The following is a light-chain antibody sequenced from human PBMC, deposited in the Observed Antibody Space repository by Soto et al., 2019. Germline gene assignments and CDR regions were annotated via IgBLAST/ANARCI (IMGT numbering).Light chain of an antibody. Sequence: DVVLTQSPLSLPVTLGQPASISCRSSQSLVYSDGNTYLNWFQQRPGQSPRRLIYKVSNRDSGVPNRYSGSGSCTDYTPKITRVEAEDVGLYDFMQGTHCSPAFGQGTKVEIK. CDR3: MQGTHCSPA. CDR1: QSLVYSDGNTY. V-gene: IGKV2-30*01. CDR2: KVS. J-gene: IGKJ1*01.